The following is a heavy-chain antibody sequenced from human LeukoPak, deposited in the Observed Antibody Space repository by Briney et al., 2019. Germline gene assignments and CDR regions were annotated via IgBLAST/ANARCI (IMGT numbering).Heavy chain of an antibody. Sequence: SETLSLTCTVSGGSISSSSYYWGWIRQPPGKGLEWIGSIYYSGSTYYNPSLKSRVAISVDTSKNQFSLKLSSVTAADTAVYYCARRWGYFDYWGQGTLVTVPS. J-gene: IGHJ4*02. CDR3: ARRWGYFDY. V-gene: IGHV4-39*01. D-gene: IGHD1-26*01. CDR2: IYYSGST. CDR1: GGSISSSSYY.